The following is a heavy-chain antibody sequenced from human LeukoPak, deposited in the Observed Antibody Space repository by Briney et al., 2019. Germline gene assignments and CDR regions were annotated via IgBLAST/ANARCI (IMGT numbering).Heavy chain of an antibody. CDR2: IYYSGST. CDR3: ARGTSILRGYSYGYLGHHFDY. J-gene: IGHJ4*02. V-gene: IGHV4-31*03. Sequence: SETLSLTCTVSGGSISSGGYYWSWIRQHPGKGLEWIGYIYYSGSTYYNPSLKSRVTISVDTSKNQFSLKLSSVTAADTAVYYCARGTSILRGYSYGYLGHHFDYWGQGTLVTVSS. D-gene: IGHD5-18*01. CDR1: GGSISSGGYY.